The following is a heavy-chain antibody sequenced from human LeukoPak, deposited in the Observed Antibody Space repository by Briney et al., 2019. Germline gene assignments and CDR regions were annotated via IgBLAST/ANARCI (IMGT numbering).Heavy chain of an antibody. Sequence: SVKVSCKASGGTFSSYAISWVRQAPGQGLEWMGGIIPIFGTANYAQKFQGRVTITADESTSTAYMELSSLRSEDTAVYYCASLESYYDFWSGENYGMDVWGQGTTATVSS. CDR3: ASLESYYDFWSGENYGMDV. D-gene: IGHD3-3*01. CDR1: GGTFSSYA. J-gene: IGHJ6*02. V-gene: IGHV1-69*13. CDR2: IIPIFGTA.